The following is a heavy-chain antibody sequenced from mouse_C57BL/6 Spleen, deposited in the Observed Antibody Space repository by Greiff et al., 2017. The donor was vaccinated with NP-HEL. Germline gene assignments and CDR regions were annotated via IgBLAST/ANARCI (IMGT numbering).Heavy chain of an antibody. D-gene: IGHD2-3*01. CDR1: GFTFSDYG. Sequence: EVQLVESGGGLVKPGGSLKLSCAASGFTFSDYGMHWVRQAPEKGLEWVAYISSGSSTIYYADTVKGRFTISRDNAKNTLFLQMTSLRSEDTAMYYCARMDDGYYDYAMDYWGQGTSVTVSS. J-gene: IGHJ4*01. CDR3: ARMDDGYYDYAMDY. CDR2: ISSGSSTI. V-gene: IGHV5-17*01.